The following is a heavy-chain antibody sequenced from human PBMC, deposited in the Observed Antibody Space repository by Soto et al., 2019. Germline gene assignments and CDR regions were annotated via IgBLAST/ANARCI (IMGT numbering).Heavy chain of an antibody. Sequence: QVQLVQSGAEVKRPGSSVKVSCKASGDTFSFYSINWVRQAPGLGLEWMGRVNPILSMSNYAQRFQGRVTMTADKSTSTAYIELSGLRSEDTAMYYCATSYGSGYRAFDYWGQRALFTVAS. CDR3: ATSYGSGYRAFDY. J-gene: IGHJ4*02. CDR2: VNPILSMS. D-gene: IGHD3-10*01. CDR1: GDTFSFYS. V-gene: IGHV1-69*04.